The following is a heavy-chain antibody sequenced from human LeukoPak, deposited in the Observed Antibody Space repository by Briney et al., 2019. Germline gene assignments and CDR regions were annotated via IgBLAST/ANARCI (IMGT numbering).Heavy chain of an antibody. CDR2: ITPMFGTA. CDR3: ARGWLAETTVVTPYNY. D-gene: IGHD4-23*01. V-gene: IGHV1-69*13. J-gene: IGHJ4*02. CDR1: GGTFSSYD. Sequence: SVTVSCKASGGTFSSYDISWVRQAPGQGLEWMGGITPMFGTAKYAQKFQGRVTITAVESMSTAYMELSSLRSEDTAVYYCARGWLAETTVVTPYNYWGQGTLVTVSS.